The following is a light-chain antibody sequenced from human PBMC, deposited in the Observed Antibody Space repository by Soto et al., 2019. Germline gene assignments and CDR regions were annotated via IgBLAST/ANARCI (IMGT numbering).Light chain of an antibody. CDR2: AAS. CDR3: QHYNSWPRTWT. V-gene: IGKV1-17*01. CDR1: QSISNY. J-gene: IGKJ1*01. Sequence: DIQMTQSPSSLSASVGDRVTITCRASQSISNYLNWYQQKPGKAPKFLIYAASSPQSGVPSRFSGSGSGTEFTPTISSLQPEDFATYHCQHYNSWPRTWTFGQGTKVDIK.